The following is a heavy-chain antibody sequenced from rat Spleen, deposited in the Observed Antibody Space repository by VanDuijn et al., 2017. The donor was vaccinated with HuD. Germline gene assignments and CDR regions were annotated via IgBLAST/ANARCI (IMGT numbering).Heavy chain of an antibody. CDR1: GHSIISTY. J-gene: IGHJ4*01. CDR2: INGAGST. D-gene: IGHD1-12*02. CDR3: ARWDYYDGTYGVMDA. V-gene: IGHV3-3*01. Sequence: EVQLQESGPGLVKPSQSLSLTCSVTGHSIISTYWGWIRKFPGNKLEWMGYINGAGSTNYNPSLKSRISITRDTSKNQVFLQVNSVTTEDTATYYCARWDYYDGTYGVMDAWGQGASVTVSS.